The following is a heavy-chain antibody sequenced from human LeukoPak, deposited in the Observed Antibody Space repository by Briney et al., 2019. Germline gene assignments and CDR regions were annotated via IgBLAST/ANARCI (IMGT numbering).Heavy chain of an antibody. V-gene: IGHV4-59*01. CDR1: GGSITTYY. D-gene: IGHD3-10*01. CDR3: ARGLWFGEETLYYMDV. J-gene: IGHJ6*03. CDR2: IYDTGTT. Sequence: SETLSLTCTVSGGSITTYYWSWIRQPPGKGLEWIGYIYDTGTTKYNPSLKSRVTMSIDTYRRQFTMKLSSVTAADTAVYYCARGLWFGEETLYYMDVWGKGTTVTISS.